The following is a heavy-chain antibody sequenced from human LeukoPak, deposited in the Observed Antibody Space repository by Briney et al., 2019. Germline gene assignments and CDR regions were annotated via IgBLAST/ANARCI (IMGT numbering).Heavy chain of an antibody. D-gene: IGHD1-26*01. J-gene: IGHJ6*02. CDR2: ISANTGST. V-gene: IGHV1-18*01. CDR3: ARVGVLATHYYYYGMDV. CDR1: GYTFTSYG. Sequence: ASVKVSCKASGYTFTSYGVSWVRQAPGQGLEWMGWISANTGSTNYVQTLQGRVSMTTDTSTSTAYMELRNLRSDDTAVYYCARVGVLATHYYYYGMDVWGQGTTVTVSS.